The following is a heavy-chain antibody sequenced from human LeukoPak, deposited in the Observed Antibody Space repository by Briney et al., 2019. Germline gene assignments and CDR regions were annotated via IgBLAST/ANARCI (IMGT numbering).Heavy chain of an antibody. V-gene: IGHV3-13*01. J-gene: IGHJ4*02. CDR2: IGTAGDT. Sequence: GGSLRLSCAASGFTFKSYDMHWVRQVAGRGLEWVSGIGTAGDTYYQGSVKGRFTISRDNSKNTLYLQMNSLRAEDTAVYYCAKDASFKGSYQFDYWGQGTLVTVSS. CDR3: AKDASFKGSYQFDY. CDR1: GFTFKSYD. D-gene: IGHD3-10*01.